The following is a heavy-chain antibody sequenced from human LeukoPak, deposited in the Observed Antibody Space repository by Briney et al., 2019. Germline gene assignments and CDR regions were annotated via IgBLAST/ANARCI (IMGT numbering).Heavy chain of an antibody. CDR1: GFTFDDYG. CDR2: INWNGGST. V-gene: IGHV3-20*04. CDR3: ARFKLTYYYDSSGYYGAFDI. D-gene: IGHD3-22*01. J-gene: IGHJ3*02. Sequence: GGSLRLSCAASGFTFDDYGMSWVRQALGKGLEWVSGINWNGGSTGYADSVKGRFTISRDNAKNFLYLQMNSLRAEDTALYYCARFKLTYYYDSSGYYGAFDIWGQGTMVTVSS.